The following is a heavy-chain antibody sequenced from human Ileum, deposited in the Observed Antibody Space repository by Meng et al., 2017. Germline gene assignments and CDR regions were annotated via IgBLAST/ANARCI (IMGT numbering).Heavy chain of an antibody. J-gene: IGHJ4*02. CDR1: GGSITSGDYY. V-gene: IGHV4-30-4*01. D-gene: IGHD1-26*01. CDR3: VSGRRRSYFFDY. Sequence: QVQLQESGPGLVKPSQTLSFNCTVSGGSITSGDYYWSWIRQPPGKGLEWIGYIFYTGATYSNPSLKSRVTVSLDTSKSQFSLKLSSVTAADTAIYYCVSGRRRSYFFDYWGQGTLVTVSS. CDR2: IFYTGAT.